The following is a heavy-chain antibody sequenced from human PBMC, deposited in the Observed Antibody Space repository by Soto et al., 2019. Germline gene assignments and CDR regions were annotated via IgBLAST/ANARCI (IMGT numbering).Heavy chain of an antibody. CDR3: ASVDTAMVDAFDI. CDR1: GGTFSSYA. D-gene: IGHD5-18*01. J-gene: IGHJ3*02. V-gene: IGHV1-69*06. CDR2: IIPIFGTA. Sequence: GASVKVSCKASGGTFSSYAISWVRQAPGQGLEWMGGIIPIFGTANYAQKFQGRVTITADKSTSTAYMELSSLRSEDTAAYYCASVDTAMVDAFDIWGQGTLVTV.